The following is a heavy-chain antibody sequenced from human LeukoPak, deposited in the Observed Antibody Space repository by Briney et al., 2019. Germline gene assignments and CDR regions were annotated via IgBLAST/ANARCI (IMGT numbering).Heavy chain of an antibody. CDR3: SSAYGGLLDY. J-gene: IGHJ4*01. CDR1: GFTFSSYE. V-gene: IGHV3-48*03. Sequence: GGSLRLSCAASGFTFSSYEMNWVRQAPGKGLEWVSYISGNGDTIYYGDSVKGRFTIARDNAEKSLYLQMNSLRVEDTALYYCSSAYGGLLDYCGQGTLVTVSS. CDR2: ISGNGDTI. D-gene: IGHD3-16*01.